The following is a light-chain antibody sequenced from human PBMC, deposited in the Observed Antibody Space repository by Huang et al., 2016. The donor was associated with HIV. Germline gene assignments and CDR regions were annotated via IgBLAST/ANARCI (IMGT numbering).Light chain of an antibody. CDR1: QSINSY. V-gene: IGKV1-39*01. CDR3: QQSYNTPLT. CDR2: AAS. Sequence: DIQMTQSPSSLSASVGDRVTITCRASQSINSYLNWYQQKPGKAPKVLIYAASSLQSVVPSRFSGSGSGTDFTLTINSLQPEDFAIYYCQQSYNTPLTFGGGTRLEIK. J-gene: IGKJ4*01.